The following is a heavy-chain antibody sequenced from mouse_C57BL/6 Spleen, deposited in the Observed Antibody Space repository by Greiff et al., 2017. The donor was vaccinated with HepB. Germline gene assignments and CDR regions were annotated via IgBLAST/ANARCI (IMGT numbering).Heavy chain of an antibody. CDR2: TNPTNGRT. Sequence: VQLQQSGAELVKAGASVKMSCKASGYTFTSYWMHWVKQRLGQGLEWFAETNPTNGRTYYNEKFKSKATLTVDKSSSTAYMLLSGPTFEDSAVYYCERIKKIVATYLDYWGQGTTLTVSS. CDR3: ERIKKIVATYLDY. V-gene: IGHV1S81*02. J-gene: IGHJ2*01. D-gene: IGHD1-1*01. CDR1: GYTFTSYW.